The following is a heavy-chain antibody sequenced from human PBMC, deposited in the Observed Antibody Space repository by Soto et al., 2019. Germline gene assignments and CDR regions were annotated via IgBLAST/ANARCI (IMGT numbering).Heavy chain of an antibody. Sequence: QVQLVQSGAEVKKPGASVKVSCKASGYTFTGYYMHWVRQAPGQGLEWMGWINPNSGGTNYAQKFQGWVTMTRDTSISTSYMELSRLRSDDTAVYYCARAAAGMGNWFDPWGQGTLVTVSS. D-gene: IGHD6-13*01. V-gene: IGHV1-2*04. CDR3: ARAAAGMGNWFDP. CDR2: INPNSGGT. J-gene: IGHJ5*02. CDR1: GYTFTGYY.